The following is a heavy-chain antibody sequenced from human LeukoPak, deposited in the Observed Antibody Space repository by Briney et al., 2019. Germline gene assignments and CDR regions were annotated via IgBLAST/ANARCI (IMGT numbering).Heavy chain of an antibody. V-gene: IGHV3-30*02. J-gene: IGHJ4*02. Sequence: PGGSLRLSCAASGFTFSGYGMHWVRQAPGKGLEWVAFIRYDGSNKYYADSVKGRFTISRDNSKNTLYLQMNSLRAEDTAVYYCAKIRGYSYGRNFDYWGQGTLVTVSS. CDR2: IRYDGSNK. CDR3: AKIRGYSYGRNFDY. D-gene: IGHD5-18*01. CDR1: GFTFSGYG.